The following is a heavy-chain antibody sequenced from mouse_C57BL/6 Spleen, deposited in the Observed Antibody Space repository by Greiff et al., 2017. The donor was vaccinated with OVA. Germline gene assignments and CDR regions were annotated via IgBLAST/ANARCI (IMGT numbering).Heavy chain of an antibody. D-gene: IGHD2-5*01. J-gene: IGHJ4*01. V-gene: IGHV1-81*01. CDR2: IYPRSGNT. CDR3: ARKSNYVRELYAMDY. CDR1: GYTFTSYG. Sequence: QVQLQQSGAELARPGASVKLSCKASGYTFTSYGISWVKQRTGQGLEWIGEIYPRSGNTYYNEKFKGKAPLTADKSSSTAYMELRSLTSEDSAVYFCARKSNYVRELYAMDYWGQGTSVTVSS.